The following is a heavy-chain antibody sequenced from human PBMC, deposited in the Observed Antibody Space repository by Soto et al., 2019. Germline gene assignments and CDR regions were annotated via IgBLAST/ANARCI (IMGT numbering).Heavy chain of an antibody. CDR3: AAGGSGDYYMDV. J-gene: IGHJ6*03. CDR2: IVVGSGNT. Sequence: SVKVSCKASGFTFSSSALQWVRQARGQRLEWIGWIVVGSGNTNYAQKFQERVTITRDMSTSTAYMELNSLRSDDTAVYYCAAGGSGDYYMDVGGKGTTVTVPS. CDR1: GFTFSSSA. V-gene: IGHV1-58*01. D-gene: IGHD3-16*01.